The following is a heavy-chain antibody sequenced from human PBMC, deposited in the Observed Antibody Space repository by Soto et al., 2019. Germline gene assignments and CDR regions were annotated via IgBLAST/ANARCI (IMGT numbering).Heavy chain of an antibody. J-gene: IGHJ4*02. V-gene: IGHV3-30-3*01. Sequence: QVQLVESGGGVVHPGRSLRLSCAASGFTFSSCSLHWVRQAPGKGLEWVADISYDGTSKYYADTVKGRFTISRDNSKNTLYLQMNSLRAEDTAVYYCARPTVTTQIDYWGQGTLVTVSS. CDR2: ISYDGTSK. D-gene: IGHD4-17*01. CDR3: ARPTVTTQIDY. CDR1: GFTFSSCS.